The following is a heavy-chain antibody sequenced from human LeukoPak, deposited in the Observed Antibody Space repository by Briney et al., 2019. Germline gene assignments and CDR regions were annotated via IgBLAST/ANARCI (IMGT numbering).Heavy chain of an antibody. J-gene: IGHJ6*02. Sequence: SETLSLTCAVSGSSVSSGSYYWSWIRQPPGKGLEWIGYIYYSGSTNYNPSLKSRVTISVDTSKNQFSLKLSSVTAADTAVYYCAREAVVVPAAMSYYYGMDVWGQGTTVTVSS. D-gene: IGHD2-2*01. V-gene: IGHV4-61*01. CDR3: AREAVVVPAAMSYYYGMDV. CDR2: IYYSGST. CDR1: GSSVSSGSYY.